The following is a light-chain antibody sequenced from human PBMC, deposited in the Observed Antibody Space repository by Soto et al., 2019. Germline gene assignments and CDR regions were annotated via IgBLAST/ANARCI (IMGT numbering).Light chain of an antibody. CDR1: QSLSSS. Sequence: EIVLTQSPGTLSLSPGERATLSCRASQSLSSSWLAWYQQKPGQAPRLLIYGASNRATGIPDRFSGSGSGTEFTLTISSLQSEDFAVYYCQQYNNWPPITFGQGTRLEIK. CDR3: QQYNNWPPIT. V-gene: IGKV3D-15*01. CDR2: GAS. J-gene: IGKJ5*01.